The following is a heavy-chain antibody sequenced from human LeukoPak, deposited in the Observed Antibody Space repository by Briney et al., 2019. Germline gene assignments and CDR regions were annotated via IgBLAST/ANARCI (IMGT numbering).Heavy chain of an antibody. CDR1: GFTFSNYD. J-gene: IGHJ4*02. D-gene: IGHD2-8*01. CDR2: IWYDESNK. Sequence: GRSLTLSCAVSGFTFSNYDMHWVRQAPGKGMEWVAVIWYDESNKYYADSVKGRFTISRDNSKNTLYLQMNALRAEDTAVYYCARDPGGVVYFDYWGQGTLVTVSS. CDR3: ARDPGGVVYFDY. V-gene: IGHV3-33*01.